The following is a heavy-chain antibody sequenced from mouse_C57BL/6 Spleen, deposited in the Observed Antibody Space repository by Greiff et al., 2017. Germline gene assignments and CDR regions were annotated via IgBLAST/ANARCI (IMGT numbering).Heavy chain of an antibody. Sequence: QVQLQQPGAELVKPGASVKLSCKASGYTFTSYWMQWVKQRPGQGLEWIGKLDPSDSYPNYNQKFKGKATLTVDTSSSTAYMQLSSLTSEDSAFYYCARYGAYYGSSYGFAYWGQGTLVTVSA. CDR1: GYTFTSYW. CDR2: LDPSDSYP. J-gene: IGHJ3*01. D-gene: IGHD1-1*01. CDR3: ARYGAYYGSSYGFAY. V-gene: IGHV1-50*01.